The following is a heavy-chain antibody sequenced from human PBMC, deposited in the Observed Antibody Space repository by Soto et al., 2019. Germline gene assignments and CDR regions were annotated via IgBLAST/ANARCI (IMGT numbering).Heavy chain of an antibody. V-gene: IGHV4-39*01. Sequence: SETLSLTCTVSGGSISSSSFHWGWIRQPPGKGLEWIGSIYYSGSTYYSPSLKSRVTISVDTSKNQFSLKLSSVTAADTAVYYCARPVVRGGYYYGMDVWGQGTTVTVSS. J-gene: IGHJ6*02. CDR2: IYYSGST. D-gene: IGHD3-10*01. CDR3: ARPVVRGGYYYGMDV. CDR1: GGSISSSSFH.